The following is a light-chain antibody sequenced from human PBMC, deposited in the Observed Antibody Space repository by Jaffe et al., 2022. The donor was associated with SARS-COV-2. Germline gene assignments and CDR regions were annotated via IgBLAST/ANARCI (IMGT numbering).Light chain of an antibody. J-gene: IGKJ2*01. V-gene: IGKV3-15*01. CDR3: QQYDKWPPYT. Sequence: EIVMTQSPAILPVSPGESVTLSCRASQSVRSNLAWYQQKPGQAPRLLISGASIRATDIPARFSGSGFGTGFTLTISNLQSEDFAVYYCQQYDKWPPYTFGQGTKLEI. CDR2: GAS. CDR1: QSVRSN.